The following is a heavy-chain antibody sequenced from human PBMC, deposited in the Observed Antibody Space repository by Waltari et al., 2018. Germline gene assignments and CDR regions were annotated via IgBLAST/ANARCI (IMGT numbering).Heavy chain of an antibody. CDR3: ARSRGMTYLDF. CDR1: GFSLSRSGLT. D-gene: IGHD3-10*01. V-gene: IGHV2-5*02. J-gene: IGHJ4*02. CDR2: IYWDDDT. Sequence: QITLKESGPTVVKPTETLTLTCNFSGFSLSRSGLTVSWIRQPPGKALEWLAVIYWDDDTRYSPLLRTRLTITKDTSKNSVVLTLANMDPGDTAAYFCARSRGMTYLDFWGQGILVTVSS.